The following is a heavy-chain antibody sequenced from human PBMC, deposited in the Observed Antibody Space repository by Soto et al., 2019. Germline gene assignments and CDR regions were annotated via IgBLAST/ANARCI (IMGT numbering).Heavy chain of an antibody. CDR2: IYWNDDK. CDR3: ARLRQLEGMYV. J-gene: IGHJ6*01. CDR1: GFSLSTSGVG. D-gene: IGHD6-13*01. V-gene: IGHV2-5*01. Sequence: SGPTLVNPTQTLTLTCTFSGFSLSTSGVGVGWIRQPPGKALEWLALIYWNDDKRYSPSLKSRLTITKDTSKNQVVLTMTNMNAVDTAAYYCARLRQLEGMYVWEQGTTVTVSS.